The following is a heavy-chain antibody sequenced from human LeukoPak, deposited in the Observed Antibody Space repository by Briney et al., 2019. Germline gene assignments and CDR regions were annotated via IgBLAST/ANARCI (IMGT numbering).Heavy chain of an antibody. CDR3: ANLGVGATSPVGY. J-gene: IGHJ4*02. Sequence: SVKVSCEVSVGTLSGYAISWVRRAPGPGLEGMGRIIPIFGTANYAQKFQGRVTITTDESTSTAYMELSSLRSEDTAVYYWANLGVGATSPVGYWGQGTLVTVSS. V-gene: IGHV1-69*05. D-gene: IGHD1-26*01. CDR2: IIPIFGTA. CDR1: VGTLSGYA.